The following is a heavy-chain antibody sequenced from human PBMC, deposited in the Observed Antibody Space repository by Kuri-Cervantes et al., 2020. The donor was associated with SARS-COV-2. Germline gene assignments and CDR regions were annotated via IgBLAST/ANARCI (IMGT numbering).Heavy chain of an antibody. CDR2: ISGSGDST. J-gene: IGHJ3*02. CDR3: ARDPGALAGIVVAPFDI. CDR1: GFTFTSYA. D-gene: IGHD3-22*01. V-gene: IGHV3-23*01. Sequence: GESLKISCAASGFTFTSYAMSWVRLAPGKGLEWVSAISGSGDSTYYADSVKGRFTISRDNSKNTLYLQMNSLRAEDTAVYYCARDPGALAGIVVAPFDIWGQGTMVTVSS.